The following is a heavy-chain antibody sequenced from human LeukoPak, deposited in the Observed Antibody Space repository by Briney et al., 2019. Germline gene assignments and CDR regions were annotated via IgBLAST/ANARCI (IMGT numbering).Heavy chain of an antibody. CDR1: GFTFSSYE. V-gene: IGHV3-48*03. Sequence: GGSLRLSCAASGFTFSSYEINWVRQAPGKGLEWVSYISSSGSTIYYADSVMGRFTISRDNAKNSLYLQMNSLRAEDTAVYYCARDGYLATTSWGQGTLVTVSS. CDR2: ISSSGSTI. D-gene: IGHD2/OR15-2a*01. J-gene: IGHJ5*02. CDR3: ARDGYLATTS.